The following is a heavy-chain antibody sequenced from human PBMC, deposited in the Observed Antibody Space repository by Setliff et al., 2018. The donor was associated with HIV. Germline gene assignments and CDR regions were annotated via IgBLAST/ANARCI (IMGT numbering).Heavy chain of an antibody. V-gene: IGHV4-39*07. CDR1: GGSVISYL. D-gene: IGHD2-21*02. Sequence: SETLSLTCSVSGGSVISYLWPWVRQPPGKGLEWVGIVDYTGSTYYNPSLKSRVTISVDTSKNQFSLWLNSVTAADTAVYYCARQGNIVVVTSFDYWGQGTLVTVSS. CDR2: VDYTGST. J-gene: IGHJ4*02. CDR3: ARQGNIVVVTSFDY.